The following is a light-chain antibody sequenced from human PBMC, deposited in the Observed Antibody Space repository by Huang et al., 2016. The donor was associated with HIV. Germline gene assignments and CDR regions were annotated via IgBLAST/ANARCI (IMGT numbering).Light chain of an antibody. CDR1: QSLLDSSLNKDK. CDR2: WAS. Sequence: DIVMTQSPDSLAVSLGERATINCRSSQSLLDSSLNKDKLAWYQQKPGQPPRLLIVWASTRESAVPDRISGSGSGTDFTLTISSLQAEDVAVYYCQQYYRTPLTFGGGTKVEIK. V-gene: IGKV4-1*01. J-gene: IGKJ4*01. CDR3: QQYYRTPLT.